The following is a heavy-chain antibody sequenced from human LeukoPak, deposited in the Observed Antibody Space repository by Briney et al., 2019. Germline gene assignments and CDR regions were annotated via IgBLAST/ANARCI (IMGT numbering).Heavy chain of an antibody. CDR1: GGSISSGGYS. CDR2: IYHSGST. J-gene: IGHJ3*02. Sequence: SETLSLTCAVSGGSISSGGYSWSWIRQPPGKGLEWIGYIYHSGSTYYNPSLKSRVTISVDRSKNQFSLKLSSVTAADTAVYYCARGTLAYCGGDCYSDAFDIWGQGTMVTVSS. V-gene: IGHV4-30-2*01. D-gene: IGHD2-21*02. CDR3: ARGTLAYCGGDCYSDAFDI.